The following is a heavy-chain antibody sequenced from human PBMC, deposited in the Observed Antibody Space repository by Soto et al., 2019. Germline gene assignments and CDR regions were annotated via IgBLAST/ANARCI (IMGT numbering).Heavy chain of an antibody. J-gene: IGHJ4*02. CDR2: ISYSGRT. CDR1: GGSISDYK. Sequence: QVQLQESGPGLVRPSETLSLTCSVSGGSISDYKWNWIRQSPGKGLEWIGYISYSGRTNYNPSLKSLFTISLDTSTKQFSLRLGSVTAAYTAVYYCAGMRGLGEISPNFDYWGQGILVTGSS. V-gene: IGHV4-59*01. D-gene: IGHD3-16*02. CDR3: AGMRGLGEISPNFDY.